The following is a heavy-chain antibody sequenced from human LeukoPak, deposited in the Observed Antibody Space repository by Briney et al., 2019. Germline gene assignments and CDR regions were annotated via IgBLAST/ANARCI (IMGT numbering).Heavy chain of an antibody. V-gene: IGHV1-8*01. J-gene: IGHJ4*02. Sequence: ASVKVSCKASGYTFTSYDINRVRQATGQGLGWMGWMNPNSGNTGYAQKFQGRVTMTRNTSISTAYMELSSLRSEDTAVYYCARGELLLDHFDYWGQGTLVTVSS. CDR1: GYTFTSYD. CDR3: ARGELLLDHFDY. CDR2: MNPNSGNT. D-gene: IGHD2-15*01.